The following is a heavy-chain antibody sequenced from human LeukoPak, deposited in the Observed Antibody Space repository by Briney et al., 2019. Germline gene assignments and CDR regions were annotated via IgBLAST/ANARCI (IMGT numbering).Heavy chain of an antibody. D-gene: IGHD5-18*01. CDR2: ISWNSGSI. Sequence: GGSLRLSCAASGFTFDNYAMHWVRQAPGKGLEWVSGISWNSGSIGYADSVKGRFTISRDNAKNSLYLQMNSLRAEDTAVYYCAREGYSYGSDFDYWGQGTLVTVSS. CDR1: GFTFDNYA. CDR3: AREGYSYGSDFDY. J-gene: IGHJ4*02. V-gene: IGHV3-9*01.